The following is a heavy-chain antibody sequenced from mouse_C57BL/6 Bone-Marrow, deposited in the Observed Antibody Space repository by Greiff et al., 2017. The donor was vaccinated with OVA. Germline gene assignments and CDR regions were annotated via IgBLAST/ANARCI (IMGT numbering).Heavy chain of an antibody. J-gene: IGHJ3*01. CDR3: ARPTMIKDWFAY. CDR1: GYTFTSYG. V-gene: IGHV1-81*01. CDR2: IYPRSGNT. D-gene: IGHD2-4*01. Sequence: VKLMESGAELARPGASVKLSCKASGYTFTSYGISWVKQRTGQGLEWIGEIYPRSGNTYYNEKFKGKATLTADKSSSTAYMELRSLTSEDSAVYFCARPTMIKDWFAYWGQGTLVTVSA.